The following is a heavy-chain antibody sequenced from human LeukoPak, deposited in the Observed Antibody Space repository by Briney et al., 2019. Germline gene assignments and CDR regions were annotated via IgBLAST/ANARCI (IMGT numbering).Heavy chain of an antibody. J-gene: IGHJ4*02. V-gene: IGHV4-39*01. Sequence: SETLSLTCTVSGGSISSSGYYWGWIRQPPGKGLEWIGSIYYSGNTYYNPSLKTRVTISVDTSKRQFSLKLSSVTASDTALYYCARRPGYYDSSGYGLGNYFDYWGQGTLVTVSS. CDR3: ARRPGYYDSSGYGLGNYFDY. CDR2: IYYSGNT. D-gene: IGHD3-22*01. CDR1: GGSISSSGYY.